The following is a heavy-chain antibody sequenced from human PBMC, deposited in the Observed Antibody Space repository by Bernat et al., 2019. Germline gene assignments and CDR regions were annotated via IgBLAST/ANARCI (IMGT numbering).Heavy chain of an antibody. J-gene: IGHJ1*01. Sequence: EVQLSESGGGLVQPGGSLRLSCAASGFTFSSYAMSWARQAPGKELEWVAGITESGGTTYYADSVRGRFNITRDNSKNTLYLQINSLRAEDTAVYYCAKRYSTSWYVEQWGQGTLVTVSS. CDR3: AKRYSTSWYVEQ. D-gene: IGHD6-13*01. CDR1: GFTFSSYA. CDR2: ITESGGTT. V-gene: IGHV3-23*01.